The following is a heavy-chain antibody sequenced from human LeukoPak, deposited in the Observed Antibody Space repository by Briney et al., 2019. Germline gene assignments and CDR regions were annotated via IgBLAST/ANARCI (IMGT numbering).Heavy chain of an antibody. D-gene: IGHD5-12*01. CDR1: GYTFTSYD. J-gene: IGHJ4*02. CDR2: MNPNSGNT. Sequence: ASVTVSCKASGYTFTSYDINWVRQATGQGLEWMGWMNPNSGNTGYAQKFQGRVTMTRNTSISTAYMELSSLRSEDTAVYYCARGPRIVATIYFDYWGQGTLVTVSS. V-gene: IGHV1-8*01. CDR3: ARGPRIVATIYFDY.